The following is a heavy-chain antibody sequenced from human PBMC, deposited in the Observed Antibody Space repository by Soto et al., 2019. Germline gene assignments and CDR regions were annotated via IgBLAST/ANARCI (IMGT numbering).Heavy chain of an antibody. D-gene: IGHD6-19*01. CDR3: ASDSGRHAFDI. CDR1: GGSISSSSYY. J-gene: IGHJ3*02. V-gene: IGHV4-39*01. Sequence: QLQLQESDPGLVKPSETLSLTCTVSGGSISSSSYYWGWIRQPPGKGLEWIGSIYYSGSTYYNPSLKSRVTISVDTSKNQFSLKLSSVTAADTAVYYCASDSGRHAFDIWGQGTMVTVSS. CDR2: IYYSGST.